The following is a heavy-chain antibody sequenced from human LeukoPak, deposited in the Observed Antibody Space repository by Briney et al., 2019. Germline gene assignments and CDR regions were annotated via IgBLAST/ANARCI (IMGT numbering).Heavy chain of an antibody. CDR1: GGSFSGYY. CDR2: INHSGST. J-gene: IGHJ4*02. CDR3: ARGRAGTTFRYFDY. V-gene: IGHV4-34*01. D-gene: IGHD1-7*01. Sequence: SETLSLTCAVYGGSFSGYYWSWIRQPPGKGLEGIGEINHSGSTNYNPSLKSRVTISVDTSKNQFSLKLSSVTAADTAVYYCARGRAGTTFRYFDYWGQGTLVTVSS.